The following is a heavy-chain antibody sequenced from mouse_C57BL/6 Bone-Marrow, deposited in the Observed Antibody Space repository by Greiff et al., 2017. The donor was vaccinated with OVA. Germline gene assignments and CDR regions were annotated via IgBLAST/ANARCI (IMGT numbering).Heavy chain of an antibody. CDR2: INPSNGGT. Sequence: VQLKQPGTELVKPGASVKLSCKASGYTFTSYWMHWVKQRPGQGLEWIGNINPSNGGTNYNEKFKSKATLTVDKSSSTAYMQLSSLTSEDSAVYYCARGRWLLPWFAYWGQGTLVTVSA. J-gene: IGHJ3*01. CDR3: ARGRWLLPWFAY. D-gene: IGHD2-3*01. V-gene: IGHV1-53*01. CDR1: GYTFTSYW.